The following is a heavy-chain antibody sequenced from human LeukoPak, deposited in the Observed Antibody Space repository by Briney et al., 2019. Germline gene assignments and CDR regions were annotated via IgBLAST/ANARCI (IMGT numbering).Heavy chain of an antibody. CDR2: ISAYNGNT. CDR1: GYTFTSYG. V-gene: IGHV1-18*01. Sequence: ASVKVSCKASGYTFTSYGISWVRQAPGQGLEWMGWISAYNGNTNYAQKLQGRVTMTTDTSTSTAYMELRSLRSDDTAVYYCARAAYYYDSSGYLSKFDPWGQGTLVTVSS. J-gene: IGHJ5*02. D-gene: IGHD3-22*01. CDR3: ARAAYYYDSSGYLSKFDP.